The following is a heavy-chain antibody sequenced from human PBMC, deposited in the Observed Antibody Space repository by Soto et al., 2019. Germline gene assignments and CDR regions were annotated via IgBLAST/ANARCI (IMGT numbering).Heavy chain of an antibody. CDR2: IYYSGST. CDR3: ARLPAPRYCSSTSCPSY. D-gene: IGHD2-2*01. J-gene: IGHJ4*02. V-gene: IGHV4-59*08. CDR1: GGSISSYY. Sequence: SETLSLTCTVSGGSISSYYWSWIRQPPGKGLEWIGCIYYSGSTNYNPSLKSRVTISVDASKNQFSLKLSSVTAADTAVYYCARLPAPRYCSSTSCPSYWGQGTLVTVSS.